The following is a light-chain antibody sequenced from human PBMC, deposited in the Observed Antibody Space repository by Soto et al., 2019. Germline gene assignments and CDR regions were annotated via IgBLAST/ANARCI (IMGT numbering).Light chain of an antibody. J-gene: IGKJ1*01. V-gene: IGKV3-20*01. CDR3: QQYGSSQT. Sequence: EIVLTQSPGTLSLSPEERATLSCRASQSIGSSYLAWYQQKPGQAPRLLIYGASTRATGIPDRFSGSGSGTDFTLTINRVAPEDFAVYYCQQYGSSQTFGQGTKVDIK. CDR1: QSIGSSY. CDR2: GAS.